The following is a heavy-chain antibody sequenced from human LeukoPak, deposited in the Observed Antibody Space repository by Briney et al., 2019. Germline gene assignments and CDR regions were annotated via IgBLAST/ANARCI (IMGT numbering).Heavy chain of an antibody. CDR1: GFMFSSYA. V-gene: IGHV3-23*01. CDR3: AKGRWDQLLSEIDY. CDR2: IGGSGGST. Sequence: GGSLRLSCAASGFMFSSYAMSWVRQAPGKGLEWVSGIGGSGGSTDYADSVKGRFTISRDNSKNTLYLQMNSLRAEDTAVYYCAKGRWDQLLSEIDYWGQGTLVTVSS. D-gene: IGHD2-2*01. J-gene: IGHJ4*02.